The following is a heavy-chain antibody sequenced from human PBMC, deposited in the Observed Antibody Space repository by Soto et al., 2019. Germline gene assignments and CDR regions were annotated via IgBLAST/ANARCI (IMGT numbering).Heavy chain of an antibody. D-gene: IGHD2-2*01. CDR3: AREGAAAPYFYYGMDV. CDR1: GDSIRTYY. CDR2: ISYTGST. V-gene: IGHV4-59*01. J-gene: IGHJ6*02. Sequence: SETLSLTCTASGDSIRTYYLSWIRQPPGKGLEWIGYISYTGSTHYNPSLKRRVTISADTSKNQFSLKLSSVTTADTALCYCAREGAAAPYFYYGMDVWRQGSTVTVSS.